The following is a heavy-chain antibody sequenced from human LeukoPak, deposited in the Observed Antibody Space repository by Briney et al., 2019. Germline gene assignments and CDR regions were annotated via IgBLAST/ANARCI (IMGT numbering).Heavy chain of an antibody. CDR1: GYTFTSYG. J-gene: IGHJ5*02. CDR2: ISAYNGTA. Sequence: ESSVKVSCKASGYTFTSYGISWVRQAPGQGLEWMGGISAYNGTANYAQKLQGRVTMTTDTSTSTDYMEPRSLRSDDTAVYYCARGFVVEPWGQGTLVTVSS. CDR3: ARGFVVEP. V-gene: IGHV1-18*01. D-gene: IGHD2-15*01.